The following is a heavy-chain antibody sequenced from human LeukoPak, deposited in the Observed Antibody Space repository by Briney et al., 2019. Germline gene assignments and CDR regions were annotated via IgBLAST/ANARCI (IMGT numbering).Heavy chain of an antibody. V-gene: IGHV3-53*01. Sequence: GGSLRLSCAASGFTVSSNYMSWVRQAPGKGLEWVSVIYSGGSTYYADSVKGRFTISRDNSKNTLYLQMNSLRAEDTAVYYCARRGWCPRDWYFDLWGRGTLVTVSS. D-gene: IGHD2-8*02. J-gene: IGHJ2*01. CDR3: ARRGWCPRDWYFDL. CDR2: IYSGGST. CDR1: GFTVSSNY.